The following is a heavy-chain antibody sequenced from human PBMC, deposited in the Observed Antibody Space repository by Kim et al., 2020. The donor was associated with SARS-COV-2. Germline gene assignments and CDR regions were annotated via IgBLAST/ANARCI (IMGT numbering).Heavy chain of an antibody. D-gene: IGHD4-4*01. J-gene: IGHJ4*02. CDR2: KT. Sequence: KTKYSPQFQGRVTITRDTSANTAYMDLSSLTSEDTAIYYCARDMNPTVYDYWGQGTLVTVSS. V-gene: IGHV1-3*01. CDR3: ARDMNPTVYDY.